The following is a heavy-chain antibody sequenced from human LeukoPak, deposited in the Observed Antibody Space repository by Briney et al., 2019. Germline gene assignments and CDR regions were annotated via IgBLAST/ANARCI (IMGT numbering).Heavy chain of an antibody. CDR2: ISSSSSYI. D-gene: IGHD5-18*01. J-gene: IGHJ4*02. CDR3: ARGVDTAMVSEIDY. CDR1: GFTFSSYS. V-gene: IGHV3-21*01. Sequence: GGSLRLSCAASGFTFSSYSMNWVRQAPGKGLEWVSSISSSSSYIYYADSVKGRFTISRDNAKNSLYLQMNSLRAEDTAVYYCARGVDTAMVSEIDYWGQGTLVTVSS.